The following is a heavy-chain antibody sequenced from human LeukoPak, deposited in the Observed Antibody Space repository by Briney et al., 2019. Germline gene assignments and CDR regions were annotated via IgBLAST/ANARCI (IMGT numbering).Heavy chain of an antibody. CDR1: GFTFNTYW. J-gene: IGHJ4*02. Sequence: PGGSLRLPCAASGFTFNTYWLTWVRQAPGKGLEWVANIKQDGSEKYYVDSVKGRFTISRDNAKNSLYLQMNSLRAEDTAVYCCARDRTRFNYWGQGTLVTVSS. V-gene: IGHV3-7*03. CDR2: IKQDGSEK. CDR3: ARDRTRFNY.